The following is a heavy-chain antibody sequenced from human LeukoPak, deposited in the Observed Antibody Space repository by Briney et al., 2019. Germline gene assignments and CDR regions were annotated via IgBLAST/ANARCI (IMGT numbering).Heavy chain of an antibody. Sequence: PSETLSLTCTVSGGSISSYYWSWIRQPPGKGLEWIGYIYYSGSTNYNPSLKSRVTISVDTSKNQSSLKLSSVTAADTAVYYCARLLEDCSGGSCYPADYYYYGMDVWGQGTTVTVSS. D-gene: IGHD2-15*01. V-gene: IGHV4-59*08. CDR3: ARLLEDCSGGSCYPADYYYYGMDV. CDR2: IYYSGST. CDR1: GGSISSYY. J-gene: IGHJ6*02.